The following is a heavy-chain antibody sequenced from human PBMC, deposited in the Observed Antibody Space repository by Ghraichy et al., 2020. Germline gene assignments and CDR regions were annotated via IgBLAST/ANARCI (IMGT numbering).Heavy chain of an antibody. Sequence: SLRLSCAASGFTFDDYAMHWVRQAPGKGLEWVSGISWNSGSIGYADSVKGRFTISRDNAKNSLYLQMNSLRAEDTALYYCTGGLRYDAFDIWGQGTMVTVSS. CDR2: ISWNSGSI. CDR1: GFTFDDYA. CDR3: TGGLRYDAFDI. D-gene: IGHD4-17*01. V-gene: IGHV3-9*01. J-gene: IGHJ3*02.